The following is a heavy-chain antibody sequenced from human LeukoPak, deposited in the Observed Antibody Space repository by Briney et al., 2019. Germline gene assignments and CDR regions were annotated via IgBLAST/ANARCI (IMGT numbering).Heavy chain of an antibody. J-gene: IGHJ6*03. Sequence: ASVKVSCKASGYTFTNYYFHWVRQAPGQGLEWMGIINPSGGSTSYAQKFQGRVTMTRDTSTSTVYMKLSSLRSEDTAVYYCASGRYSGFDEWSSYYHMDVWGKGRTVTVSS. CDR2: INPSGGST. D-gene: IGHD5-12*01. V-gene: IGHV1-46*01. CDR3: ASGRYSGFDEWSSYYHMDV. CDR1: GYTFTNYY.